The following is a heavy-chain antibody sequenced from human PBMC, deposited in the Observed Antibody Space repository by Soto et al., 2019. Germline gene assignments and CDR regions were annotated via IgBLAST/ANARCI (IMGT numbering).Heavy chain of an antibody. CDR1: GGTFSSYA. D-gene: IGHD3-3*01. CDR3: ARGSFWCGYYKGYGMDV. J-gene: IGHJ6*02. V-gene: IGHV1-69*06. Sequence: SVKVSCKASGGTFSSYAISWVRQAPGQGLEWMGGIIPIFGTANYAQKFQGRVTITADKSTSTAYMELSSLRSEDTAVYYCARGSFWCGYYKGYGMDVWGQGTTVTVYS. CDR2: IIPIFGTA.